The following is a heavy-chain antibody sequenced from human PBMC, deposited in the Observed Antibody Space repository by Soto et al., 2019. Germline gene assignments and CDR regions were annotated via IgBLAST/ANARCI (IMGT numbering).Heavy chain of an antibody. V-gene: IGHV4-31*03. J-gene: IGHJ4*02. Sequence: SETLSLTCTVSGGTISSGGYNWIWNRQQPGQGLEWIGCICYSGSTYYNTSLKSRVTISVETSKNQFSLKLSSVTAADTAVYYCARVPIYYYDSSGYSYYFDYWGQGTLVTVSS. CDR2: ICYSGST. D-gene: IGHD3-22*01. CDR3: ARVPIYYYDSSGYSYYFDY. CDR1: GGTISSGGYN.